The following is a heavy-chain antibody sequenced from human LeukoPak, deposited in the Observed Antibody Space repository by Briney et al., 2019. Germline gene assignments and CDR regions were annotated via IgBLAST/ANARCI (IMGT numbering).Heavy chain of an antibody. Sequence: GGSLRLSCAASGFPFSSYWMHWVRQAPGKGLVWVSLITSDGTSTSYADSVKGRFTISRDNAKNTLYLQMNSLRAEDTAVYYCARDVSYRMDVWGQGTTVTVSS. J-gene: IGHJ6*02. CDR2: ITSDGTST. V-gene: IGHV3-74*01. CDR3: ARDVSYRMDV. CDR1: GFPFSSYW. D-gene: IGHD5/OR15-5a*01.